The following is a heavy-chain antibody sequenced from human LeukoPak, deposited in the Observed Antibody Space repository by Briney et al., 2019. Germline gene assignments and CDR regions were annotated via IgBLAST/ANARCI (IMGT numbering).Heavy chain of an antibody. CDR2: ISYDGSNK. Sequence: GGSLRLSCAASGFTFSRYGMNWVRQAPGKGLEWVALISYDGSNKYYADSVKGRFTISRDDSKNTLYLQMNSLRSDDTAVYYCARGRDSSGYTNFDYWGQGTLVTVSS. CDR1: GFTFSRYG. D-gene: IGHD3-22*01. V-gene: IGHV3-30*03. J-gene: IGHJ4*02. CDR3: ARGRDSSGYTNFDY.